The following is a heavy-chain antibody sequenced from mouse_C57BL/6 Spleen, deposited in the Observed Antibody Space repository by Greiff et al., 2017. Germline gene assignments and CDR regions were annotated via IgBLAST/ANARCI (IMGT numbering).Heavy chain of an antibody. CDR2: INPGTGGT. J-gene: IGHJ3*01. D-gene: IGHD3-3*01. Sequence: EVQVVESGPELVKPGASVKISCKASGYSFTGYYMNWVKQSPEKSLEWIGDINPGTGGTTYNQKFKAKATLTVDKSSSTAYMQLKSLTSEDSAVYYCTKGPFAYWGQGTLVTVSA. V-gene: IGHV1-42*01. CDR3: TKGPFAY. CDR1: GYSFTGYY.